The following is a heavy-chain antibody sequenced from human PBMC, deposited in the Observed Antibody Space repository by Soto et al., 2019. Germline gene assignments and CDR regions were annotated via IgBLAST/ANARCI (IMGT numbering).Heavy chain of an antibody. Sequence: ASVKVSCKASGGNHSDYTFSWVRQTPGQGLEWMGGIIPIFGSANYAQKLQGRVTMTTDTSTSTAYMELRSLRSDDTAVYYCARRATVVTPAAFDIWGQGTMVTVSS. J-gene: IGHJ3*02. V-gene: IGHV1-69*05. CDR3: ARRATVVTPAAFDI. CDR1: GGNHSDYT. CDR2: IIPIFGSA. D-gene: IGHD4-17*01.